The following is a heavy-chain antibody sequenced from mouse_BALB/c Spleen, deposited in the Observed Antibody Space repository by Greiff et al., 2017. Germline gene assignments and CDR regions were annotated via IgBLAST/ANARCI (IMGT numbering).Heavy chain of an antibody. CDR1: GFTFSSFG. V-gene: IGHV5-17*02. D-gene: IGHD1-1*01. Sequence: EVMLVESGGGLVKPGGSLKLSCAASGFTFSSFGMHWVRQAPEKGLEWVAYISSGSSTIYYADTVKGRFTISRDNPKNTLFLQMTSLRSEDTAMYYCARDGSSYFDYWGQGTTLTVS. J-gene: IGHJ2*01. CDR3: ARDGSSYFDY. CDR2: ISSGSSTI.